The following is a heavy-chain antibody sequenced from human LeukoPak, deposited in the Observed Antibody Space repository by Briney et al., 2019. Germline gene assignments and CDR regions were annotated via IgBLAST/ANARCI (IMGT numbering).Heavy chain of an antibody. V-gene: IGHV3-74*03. CDR1: GFTFSSYW. J-gene: IGHJ4*02. Sequence: PGGSLRLSCAASGFTFSSYWMHWVRQAPGKGLVWVSRINSDGNSITYADSVKGRFTISRDNAKNTLYLQMNSLRVEDTAVYYCAREGRVSGYDFDCWGQGTLVTVSS. CDR3: AREGRVSGYDFDC. CDR2: INSDGNSI. D-gene: IGHD5-12*01.